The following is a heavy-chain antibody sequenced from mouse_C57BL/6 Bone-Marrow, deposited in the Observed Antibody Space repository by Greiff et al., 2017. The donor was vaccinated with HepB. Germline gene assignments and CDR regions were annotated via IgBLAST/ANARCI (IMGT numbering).Heavy chain of an antibody. Sequence: VHVKQSVAELVRPGASVKLSCTASGFNIKNTYMHWVKQRPEQGLEWIGRIDPANGNTKYAPKFQGKATITADTSSNTAYLQLSSLTSEDTAIYYCARSSYSILWFAYWGQGTLVTVSA. CDR2: IDPANGNT. V-gene: IGHV14-3*01. CDR1: GFNIKNTY. J-gene: IGHJ3*01. D-gene: IGHD2-5*01. CDR3: ARSSYSILWFAY.